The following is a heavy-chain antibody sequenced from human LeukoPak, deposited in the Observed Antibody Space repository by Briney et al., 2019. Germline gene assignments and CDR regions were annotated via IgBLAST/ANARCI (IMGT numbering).Heavy chain of an antibody. CDR1: GFTFSGYY. D-gene: IGHD5-18*01. Sequence: KSGGPLRLSCAASGFTFSGYYMSWIRQAPGKGLEWVSYITISGSATYYADSVKGRFTISRDNAKNSLYLQMNSLRVDDTAVYYCARDGDTTSKVDYWGQGTLVTVSS. V-gene: IGHV3-11*01. CDR3: ARDGDTTSKVDY. CDR2: ITISGSAT. J-gene: IGHJ4*02.